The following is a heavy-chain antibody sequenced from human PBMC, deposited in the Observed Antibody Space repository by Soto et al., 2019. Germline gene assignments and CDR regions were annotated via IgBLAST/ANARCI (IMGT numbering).Heavy chain of an antibody. V-gene: IGHV3-73*01. CDR2: ITSKANGYAT. CDR1: GFTFSDSA. Sequence: GGSLRLSCAASGFTFSDSAMHWVRQASGKGLEWVGRITSKANGYATAYAASVKGRFTISRDDSKNTAYLQMNNLKTDDTAVYYCSRLPPERYSAYDFPMDGWGQGTTVTVSS. CDR3: SRLPPERYSAYDFPMDG. D-gene: IGHD5-12*01. J-gene: IGHJ6*02.